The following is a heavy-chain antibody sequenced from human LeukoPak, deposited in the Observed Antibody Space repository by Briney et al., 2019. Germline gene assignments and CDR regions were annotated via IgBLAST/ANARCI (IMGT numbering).Heavy chain of an antibody. CDR2: IYSFGST. V-gene: IGHV4-39*01. Sequence: SETLSLTCTVSGGSISTNSYYWAWIRQPPGRGLEWIASIYSFGSTHSNPSLKSRVTTSVDTSKNQFSLNLTSMTAADTAVYYCARQNYGFDYWGQGTLVTVSS. CDR3: ARQNYGFDY. CDR1: GGSISTNSYY. J-gene: IGHJ4*02. D-gene: IGHD3-10*01.